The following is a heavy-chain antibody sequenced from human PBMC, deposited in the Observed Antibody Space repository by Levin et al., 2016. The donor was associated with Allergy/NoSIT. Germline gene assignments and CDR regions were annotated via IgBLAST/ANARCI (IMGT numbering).Heavy chain of an antibody. Sequence: YGMHWIRQAPGKGLEWVAGTRYSGIDKFYGDSVKGRFTISRDNSRRTLFLQMNDLGPADAGTYYCVKDRSYPFLQFSSEWGRGA. CDR1: YG. D-gene: IGHD4-11*01. CDR3: VKDRSYPFLQFSSE. J-gene: IGHJ4*02. V-gene: IGHV3-33*03. CDR2: TRYSGIDK.